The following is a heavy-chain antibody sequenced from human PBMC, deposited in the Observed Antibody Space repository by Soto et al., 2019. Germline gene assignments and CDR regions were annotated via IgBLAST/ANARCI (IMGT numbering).Heavy chain of an antibody. CDR1: GGTFSSYA. D-gene: IGHD3-10*01. V-gene: IGHV1-69*06. CDR3: ARDRDLGADV. J-gene: IGHJ6*02. CDR2: IIPIFGTA. Sequence: QVQLVQSGAEVKKPGSSVKVSCKASGGTFSSYAISWVRQAPGQGLEWMGGIIPIFGTANYAQKFQGRVTMTTDTSTSTAYMELRSLRSDDTAVYYCARDRDLGADVWGQGTTVTVSS.